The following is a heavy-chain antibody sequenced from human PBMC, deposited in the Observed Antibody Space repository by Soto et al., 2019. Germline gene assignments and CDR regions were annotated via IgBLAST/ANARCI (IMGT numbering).Heavy chain of an antibody. Sequence: SETLSLTCAVYGGSFSGYYWSWIRQPPGKGLEWIGEINHSGSTNYNPSLKSRVTISVDTSKNQFSLKLSSVTAADTAVYYCARGLEGGKLYYYGMDVWGQGTTVT. V-gene: IGHV4-34*01. J-gene: IGHJ6*02. CDR2: INHSGST. D-gene: IGHD2-15*01. CDR1: GGSFSGYY. CDR3: ARGLEGGKLYYYGMDV.